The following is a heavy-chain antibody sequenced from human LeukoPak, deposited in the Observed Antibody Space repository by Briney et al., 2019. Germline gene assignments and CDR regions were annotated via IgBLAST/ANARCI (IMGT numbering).Heavy chain of an antibody. V-gene: IGHV3-23*01. D-gene: IGHD2-21*01. Sequence: ISGIGGSTYYADSVKGRFTISRDNSKNTLYLQMNSLRAEDTAVYYCAKGGSYCGGDCYSDYWGQGTLVTVSS. CDR3: AKGGSYCGGDCYSDY. CDR2: ISGIGGST. J-gene: IGHJ4*02.